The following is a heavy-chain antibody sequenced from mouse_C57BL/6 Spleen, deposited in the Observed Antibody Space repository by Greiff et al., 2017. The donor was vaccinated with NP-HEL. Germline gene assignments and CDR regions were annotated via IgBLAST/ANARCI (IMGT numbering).Heavy chain of an antibody. J-gene: IGHJ2*01. CDR3: ARRITTVPFDY. V-gene: IGHV5-6*01. Sequence: EVQRVESGGDLVKPGGSLKLSCAASGFTFSSYGMSWVRQTPDKRLEWVATISSGGSYTYYPDSVKGRFTISRDNAKNTLYLQMSSLKSEDTAMYYCARRITTVPFDYWGQGTTLTVSS. D-gene: IGHD1-1*01. CDR1: GFTFSSYG. CDR2: ISSGGSYT.